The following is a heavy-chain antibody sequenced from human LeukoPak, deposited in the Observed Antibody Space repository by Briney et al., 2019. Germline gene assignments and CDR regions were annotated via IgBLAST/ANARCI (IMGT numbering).Heavy chain of an antibody. Sequence: SVKVSCKVSGYTLTELSMHWVRQAPGQGLEWLGGIIPIFGTAKYAQKVQGRVAMGTDESKSTAYMELSSLRSEDSAVYYCARQGGITVFGVAQPGGAFDIWGQGTMVTVSS. CDR2: IIPIFGTA. J-gene: IGHJ3*02. CDR3: ARQGGITVFGVAQPGGAFDI. CDR1: GYTLTELS. D-gene: IGHD3-3*01. V-gene: IGHV1-69*05.